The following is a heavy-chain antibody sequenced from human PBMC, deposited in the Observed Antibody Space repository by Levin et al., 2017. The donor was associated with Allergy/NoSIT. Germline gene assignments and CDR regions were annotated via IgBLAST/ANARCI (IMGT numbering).Heavy chain of an antibody. CDR1: GFTFSDYA. J-gene: IGHJ4*02. V-gene: IGHV3-23*01. CDR3: AKNGDYFPSYFDY. CDR2: MSGSGGSA. D-gene: IGHD4-17*01. Sequence: GGSLRLSCAASGFTFSDYAMNWVRQAPGKGLEWVSGMSGSGGSAYYADSVKGRFTISRDNSKSTLYLQMNSLRDEDTAVYYCAKNGDYFPSYFDYWGQGTLVTVSS.